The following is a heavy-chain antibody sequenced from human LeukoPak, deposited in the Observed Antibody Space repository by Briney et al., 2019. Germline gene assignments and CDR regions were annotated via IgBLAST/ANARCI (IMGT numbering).Heavy chain of an antibody. V-gene: IGHV3-9*01. CDR1: GFNFDDYA. Sequence: RPGGSLRLSCAVSGFNFDDYAMHWVRQAPGRGLEWVSGINWKTGSGIYADSVKGRFTISRDNAKNSLYLQMSSLRAEDTALYYCTRRAARWQFDLWGRGTLLTVSS. D-gene: IGHD5-24*01. CDR2: INWKTGSG. J-gene: IGHJ2*01. CDR3: TRRAARWQFDL.